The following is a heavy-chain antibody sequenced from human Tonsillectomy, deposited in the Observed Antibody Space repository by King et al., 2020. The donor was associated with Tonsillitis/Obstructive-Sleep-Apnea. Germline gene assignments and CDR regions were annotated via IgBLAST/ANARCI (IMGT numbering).Heavy chain of an antibody. V-gene: IGHV3-30*01. Sequence: VQLVESGGGVVQPGRSLRLSCAASGFIFSSYAMHWVRQAPGKGLEWVAVISYDGSNKYYADSVKGRFTISRDNSKNTLYLQMNSLRAEDTAVYYCAGSWEWLLSRIDYWAREPWSPSPQ. D-gene: IGHD3-3*01. CDR3: AGSWEWLLSRIDY. J-gene: IGHJ4*02. CDR2: ISYDGSNK. CDR1: GFIFSSYA.